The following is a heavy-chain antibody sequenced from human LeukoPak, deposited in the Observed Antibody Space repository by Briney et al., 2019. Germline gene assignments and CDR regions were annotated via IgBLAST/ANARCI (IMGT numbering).Heavy chain of an antibody. D-gene: IGHD4-17*01. CDR3: ARLIIHDYGDYADY. CDR1: GFTVSSNY. J-gene: IGHJ4*02. Sequence: GGSLRLSCAASGFTVSSNYMSWVRQAPGKGLEWVSVIYSGGSTYYADSAKGRFTISRDNSKNTLYLQMNSLRAEDTAVYYCARLIIHDYGDYADYWGQGTLVTVSS. CDR2: IYSGGST. V-gene: IGHV3-53*01.